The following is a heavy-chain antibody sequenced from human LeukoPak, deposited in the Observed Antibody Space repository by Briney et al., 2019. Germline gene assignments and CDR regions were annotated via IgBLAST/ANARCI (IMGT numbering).Heavy chain of an antibody. CDR3: ARRGFTYYYDSSGYYYAYYFDY. Sequence: PSETLSLTCTVSGGSISSSSYYWGWIRQPPGKGLEWMGSIYYSGSTYYNPSLKSRVTISVDTSKNQFSLKLSSVTTADTAVYYCARRGFTYYYDSSGYYYAYYFDYWGQGTLVTVSS. D-gene: IGHD3-22*01. V-gene: IGHV4-39*01. CDR1: GGSISSSSYY. J-gene: IGHJ4*02. CDR2: IYYSGST.